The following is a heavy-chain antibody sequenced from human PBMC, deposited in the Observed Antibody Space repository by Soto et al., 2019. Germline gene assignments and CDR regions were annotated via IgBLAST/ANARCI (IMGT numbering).Heavy chain of an antibody. J-gene: IGHJ6*02. Sequence: QVQLVQSGAEVRKPGASVKVSCKASGYTFTTYGISWVRQAPGQGLEWMGWISGYNGHTKYAQKFQGRVTMTTDTSTSTVYMDLWSLRSDDTAVYYCAREGEMPYSYYGLDVWGQGTTVTVSS. CDR1: GYTFTTYG. D-gene: IGHD3-16*01. CDR3: AREGEMPYSYYGLDV. V-gene: IGHV1-18*01. CDR2: ISGYNGHT.